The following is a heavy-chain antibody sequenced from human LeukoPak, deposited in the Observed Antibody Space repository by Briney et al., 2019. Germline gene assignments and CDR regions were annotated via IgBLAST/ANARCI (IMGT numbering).Heavy chain of an antibody. Sequence: GGSLRLSCAVSGFTVSNNYMSWVRQAPGKGLEWVSIIYSGGSTFYADSLKGRFTISRDNSKNTLYLQMGSLRAEDTAVYFCARRGDDHGSPFDYWGQGTLVTVSS. D-gene: IGHD1-26*01. V-gene: IGHV3-53*01. CDR1: GFTVSNNY. J-gene: IGHJ4*02. CDR3: ARRGDDHGSPFDY. CDR2: IYSGGST.